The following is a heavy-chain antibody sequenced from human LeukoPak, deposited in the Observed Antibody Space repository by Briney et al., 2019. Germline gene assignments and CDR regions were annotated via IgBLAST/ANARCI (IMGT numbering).Heavy chain of an antibody. V-gene: IGHV3-66*01. Sequence: GGSLRLSCAASGFTVSSNYMSWVRQAPGKGPEWVSVIYSGGSTYYADSVKGRFTISRDNAKNSLYLQMNSLRAEDTAVYYCARENYDSSHTPDYWGQGTLVTVSS. CDR3: ARENYDSSHTPDY. CDR2: IYSGGST. D-gene: IGHD3-22*01. J-gene: IGHJ4*02. CDR1: GFTVSSNY.